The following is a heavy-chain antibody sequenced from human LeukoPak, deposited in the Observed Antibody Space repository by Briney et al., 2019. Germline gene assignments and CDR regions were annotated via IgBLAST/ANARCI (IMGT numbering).Heavy chain of an antibody. Sequence: GGSLRLSCAASGFTFSSYAMHWVRQAPGKGLEWVAVISYDGSNKYYADSVKGRFTISRDSSKNTLYLQMNSLRAEDTAVYYCARTTTRITMVRSSFDYWGQGTLVTVSS. CDR3: ARTTTRITMVRSSFDY. J-gene: IGHJ4*02. D-gene: IGHD3-10*01. CDR1: GFTFSSYA. V-gene: IGHV3-30*04. CDR2: ISYDGSNK.